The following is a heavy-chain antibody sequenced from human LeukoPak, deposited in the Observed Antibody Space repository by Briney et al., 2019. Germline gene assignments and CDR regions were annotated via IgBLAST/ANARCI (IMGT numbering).Heavy chain of an antibody. D-gene: IGHD1-7*01. J-gene: IGHJ4*02. Sequence: PGGSLRLSCAASGFTFNSYAMSWVRQAPGKGLEWVSAISGSGGSTYYADSVKGRFTISRDNSKNTLYLQMNSLRAEDTAVYYCAKDSVWYNWNYGSFDYWGQGTLVTVSS. CDR3: AKDSVWYNWNYGSFDY. CDR2: ISGSGGST. V-gene: IGHV3-23*01. CDR1: GFTFNSYA.